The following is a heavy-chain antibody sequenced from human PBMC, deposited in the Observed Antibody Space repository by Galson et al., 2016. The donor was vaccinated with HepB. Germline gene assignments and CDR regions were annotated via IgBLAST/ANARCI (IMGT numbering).Heavy chain of an antibody. J-gene: IGHJ3*01. CDR1: GFSFRSYG. V-gene: IGHV3-48*03. Sequence: SLRLSCAASGFSFRSYGMHWVRQVPGKGLEWVSFISDSGSSRLYADSVKGRFTISRDTAKNSVYLQMNGLRVEDTAVYYCAREVLFSSGYYDVFDLWGQGTMVTVSP. CDR3: AREVLFSSGYYDVFDL. CDR2: ISDSGSSR. D-gene: IGHD3-22*01.